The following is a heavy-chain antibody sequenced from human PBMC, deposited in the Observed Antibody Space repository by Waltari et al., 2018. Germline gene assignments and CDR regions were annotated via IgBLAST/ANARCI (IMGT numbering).Heavy chain of an antibody. CDR2: ISDSGVIT. V-gene: IGHV3-23*01. Sequence: EVHLLESGGGLAQPGGSLRLSCAASGFTFISDAMSWVRQAPGKGLEWVSGISDSGVITKYADSVKGRFTVSRDNSKNTVFLQLNSLRAEDTAIYYCARHLYSIDYLELGNWGQGTLVTVSS. D-gene: IGHD3-22*01. CDR3: ARHLYSIDYLELGN. CDR1: GFTFISDA. J-gene: IGHJ4*02.